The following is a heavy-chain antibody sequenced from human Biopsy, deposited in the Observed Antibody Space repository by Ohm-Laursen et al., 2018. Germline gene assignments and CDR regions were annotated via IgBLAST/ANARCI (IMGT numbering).Heavy chain of an antibody. CDR3: ARFGSGDYFPTFFDF. Sequence: TLSLTCTVSGVSINGGRYYWNWIRHHPGKGLEWIGNIFYSANTYYNPSLKSRVTISVGTSKNQFSLKLSSVTAADTAVYYCARFGSGDYFPTFFDFWGQGALVTVSS. CDR1: GVSINGGRYY. V-gene: IGHV4-31*03. D-gene: IGHD5-12*01. CDR2: IFYSANT. J-gene: IGHJ4*02.